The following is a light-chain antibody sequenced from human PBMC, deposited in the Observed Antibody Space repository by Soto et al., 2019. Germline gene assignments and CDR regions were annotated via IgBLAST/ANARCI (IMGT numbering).Light chain of an antibody. J-gene: IGLJ1*01. V-gene: IGLV2-11*01. CDR2: DVS. CDR3: CSYAGSPKYV. CDR1: SSDVGGYNY. Sequence: QSALTQPRSVSGSPGQSVTISCTGTSSDVGGYNYVSWYQQHPGKAPKVMIYDVSERPSGVPDRFSGSKSGNTASLTISGLQAEDGADYYCCSYAGSPKYVFGTGTKFTVL.